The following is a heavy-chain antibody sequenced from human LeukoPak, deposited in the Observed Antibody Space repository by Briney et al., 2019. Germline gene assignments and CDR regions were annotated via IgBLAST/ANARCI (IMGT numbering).Heavy chain of an antibody. Sequence: SETLSLTCTVSGGSISSSSYYWGWIRQPPGKGLEWIGSIYYSGSTYYNPSLKSRVTISVDTSENQFSLKLSSVTAADTAVYYCARVPQYYYGSGAMDVWGKGTTVTVSS. V-gene: IGHV4-39*07. D-gene: IGHD3-10*01. CDR3: ARVPQYYYGSGAMDV. J-gene: IGHJ6*03. CDR1: GGSISSSSYY. CDR2: IYYSGST.